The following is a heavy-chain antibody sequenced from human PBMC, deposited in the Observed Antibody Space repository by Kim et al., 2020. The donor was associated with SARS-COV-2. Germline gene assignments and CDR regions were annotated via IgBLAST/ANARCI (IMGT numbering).Heavy chain of an antibody. D-gene: IGHD3-10*01. CDR3: ARQIQGIIITYYYYGMDV. Sequence: SETLSLTCTVSDGSISDSAYYWGWIRQSPGKGLEWIGSVYHTGRTFYNPPLKSRVAISVDTSANQFSLRLRSVTAADTAVYYCARQIQGIIITYYYYGMDVWGQGTTVTVSS. CDR1: DGSISDSAYY. CDR2: VYHTGRT. V-gene: IGHV4-39*01. J-gene: IGHJ6*02.